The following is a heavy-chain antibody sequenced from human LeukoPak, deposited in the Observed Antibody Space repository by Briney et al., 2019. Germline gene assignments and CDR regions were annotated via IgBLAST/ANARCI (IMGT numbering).Heavy chain of an antibody. D-gene: IGHD3-22*01. CDR2: FDPEDGET. V-gene: IGHV1-24*01. Sequence: GASVKVSCKVSGYTLTELSMHWVRQAPGKGLEWMGGFDPEDGETIYAQKFQGRVTMTRDTSTSTVYMELSRLRSDDTAVYYCASPTLYSSGGGDAFDIWGQGTMVTVSS. CDR1: GYTLTELS. CDR3: ASPTLYSSGGGDAFDI. J-gene: IGHJ3*02.